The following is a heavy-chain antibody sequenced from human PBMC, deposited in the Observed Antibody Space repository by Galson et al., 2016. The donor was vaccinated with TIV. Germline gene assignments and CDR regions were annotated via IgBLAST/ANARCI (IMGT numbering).Heavy chain of an antibody. CDR2: IYASDTT. Sequence: SLRLSCAASGFSVSFDHMSWVRQAPGKGLEWVSLIYASDTTYYIDSVKGRFTISRDNSKNTLYLQMNSLRVDDTAVYYCAKAGKGDAYPNYFDHSGQGAPVTVTS. J-gene: IGHJ4*02. CDR1: GFSVSFDH. CDR3: AKAGKGDAYPNYFDH. D-gene: IGHD5-24*01. V-gene: IGHV3-53*01.